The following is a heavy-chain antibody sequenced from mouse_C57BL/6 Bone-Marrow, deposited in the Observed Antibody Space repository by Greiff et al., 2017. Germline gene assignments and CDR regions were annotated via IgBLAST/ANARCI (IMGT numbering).Heavy chain of an antibody. CDR2: INPSTGGT. V-gene: IGHV1-42*01. J-gene: IGHJ3*01. D-gene: IGHD2-1*01. CDR3: AGGALYYQFAY. CDR1: GYSFTGYY. Sequence: EVQLQESGPELVKPGASVKISCKASGYSFTGYYMNWVKQSPEKSLEWIGEINPSTGGTTYNQKFKAKATLTVDKSSSTAYMQLKSLTSEDSAVYYCAGGALYYQFAYWGQGTLVTVSA.